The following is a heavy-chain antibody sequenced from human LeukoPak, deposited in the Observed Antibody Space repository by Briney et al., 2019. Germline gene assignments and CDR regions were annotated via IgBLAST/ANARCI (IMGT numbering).Heavy chain of an antibody. V-gene: IGHV3-33*01. CDR1: GFNFGSDA. CDR2: IWSDGSND. Sequence: PGGSLRLSCTASGFNFGSDAMHWVRQAPGKGLEWVAFIWSDGSNDHYADSVRGRFTISRDNPKNTVFLQMGSLRGEDTAVYYCARCYYDGSGFYYYFDYWGQGTLVTVSS. J-gene: IGHJ4*02. D-gene: IGHD3-22*01. CDR3: ARCYYDGSGFYYYFDY.